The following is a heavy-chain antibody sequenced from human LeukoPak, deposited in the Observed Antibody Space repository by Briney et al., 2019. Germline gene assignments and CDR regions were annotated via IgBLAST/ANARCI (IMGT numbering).Heavy chain of an antibody. J-gene: IGHJ4*02. Sequence: GRSVTPSHPPDSSYSSIYGMSWVRHAQGRVLVWVSHISGSGGSTYYPDSEKARFTISTDKSKNTLYQQRNSLRAEETAVYHCAIRTNWGQGPLLTVS. V-gene: IGHV3-23*01. CDR3: AIRTN. CDR2: ISGSGGST. CDR1: SSYSSIYG.